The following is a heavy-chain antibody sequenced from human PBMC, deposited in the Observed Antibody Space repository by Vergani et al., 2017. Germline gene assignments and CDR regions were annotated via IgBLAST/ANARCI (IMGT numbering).Heavy chain of an antibody. V-gene: IGHV3-30*01. CDR3: ASSRDDDGDYLLFDY. D-gene: IGHD4-17*01. CDR1: GFTFSSYA. Sequence: QVQLVESGGGVVQPGRSLRLSCAASGFTFSSYAMHWVRQAPGKGLEWVAVISYDGSNKYYADSVKGRFTISRDNSKNTLYLQMNSLRAEDTAVYYCASSRDDDGDYLLFDYWGQGTLVTVSS. CDR2: ISYDGSNK. J-gene: IGHJ4*02.